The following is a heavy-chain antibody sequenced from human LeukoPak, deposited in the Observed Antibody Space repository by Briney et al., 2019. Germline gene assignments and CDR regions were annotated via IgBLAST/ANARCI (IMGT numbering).Heavy chain of an antibody. CDR1: GFTFSNYG. D-gene: IGHD6-13*01. CDR2: IRYDGISK. Sequence: GGSLRLSCAASGFTFSNYGMHWVRQAPGKGLEWVAFIRYDGISKYYADSVKGRFTISRDNSKNTLYQQMNSLRAEDTAVYYCAKERGSSWYSDYDIWGQGTMVTVSS. J-gene: IGHJ3*02. CDR3: AKERGSSWYSDYDI. V-gene: IGHV3-30*02.